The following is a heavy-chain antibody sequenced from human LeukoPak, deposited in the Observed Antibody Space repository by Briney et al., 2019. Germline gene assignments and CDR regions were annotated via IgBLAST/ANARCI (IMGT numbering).Heavy chain of an antibody. CDR3: VSSAGALIDC. CDR2: IWFDGSNK. J-gene: IGHJ4*02. CDR1: GSIFSNYD. V-gene: IGHV3-33*01. Sequence: PGGSLRLSCAASGSIFSNYDMHWVRQAPGKGLEWVAVIWFDGSNKFYADSVKGRFTISRDNSKNTLYLQMNSLRAEDTAVYYCVSSAGALIDCWGQGTLVIVSS.